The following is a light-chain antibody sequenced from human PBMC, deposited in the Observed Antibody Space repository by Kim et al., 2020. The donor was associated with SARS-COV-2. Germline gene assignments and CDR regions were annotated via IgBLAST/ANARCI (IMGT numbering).Light chain of an antibody. V-gene: IGKV1-39*01. J-gene: IGKJ2*03. Sequence: DFQMTQSPSSLSASVGDRVTITCRASQSISTYLNWYQQKPGKAPQLLIYAASSLQSGVPSRFSGSGSGTNFTLTISSLQPDDFATYYCQQSYSTPLHSFGQGNKLEI. CDR2: AAS. CDR3: QQSYSTPLHS. CDR1: QSISTY.